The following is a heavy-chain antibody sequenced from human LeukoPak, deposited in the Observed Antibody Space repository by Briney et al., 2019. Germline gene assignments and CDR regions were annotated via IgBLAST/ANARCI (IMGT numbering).Heavy chain of an antibody. V-gene: IGHV3-7*04. J-gene: IGHJ4*02. D-gene: IGHD2-2*02. Sequence: PGGSLRLSCAASGFTFNNAWMSWVRQAPGKGLEWVANMNQDGSEKYYVDSVKGRFTISRDNAKNSLYLQMNSLRAEDTAVYYCARGLYSAGDWGQGTLVTVSS. CDR3: ARGLYSAGD. CDR1: GFTFNNAW. CDR2: MNQDGSEK.